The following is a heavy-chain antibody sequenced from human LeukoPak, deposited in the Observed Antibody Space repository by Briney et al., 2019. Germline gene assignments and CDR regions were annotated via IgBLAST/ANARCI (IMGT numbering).Heavy chain of an antibody. CDR2: IYSGGSI. V-gene: IGHV3-53*01. J-gene: IGHJ6*02. Sequence: GRCLRPSRAPSGFTVSSNYMSWVRQAPGKGLGWVSVIYSGGSIYYADSVKGRFTISSDNSKHTLYLRMNSLRAEDTAVYYCARDSILTGPGTYGMNVWGQGTTVTVSS. D-gene: IGHD3-9*01. CDR3: ARDSILTGPGTYGMNV. CDR1: GFTVSSNY.